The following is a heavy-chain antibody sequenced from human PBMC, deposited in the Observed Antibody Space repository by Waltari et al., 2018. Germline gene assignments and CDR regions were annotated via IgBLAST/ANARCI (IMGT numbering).Heavy chain of an antibody. V-gene: IGHV3-30*02. D-gene: IGHD3-22*01. CDR3: AKDVAGYYDSSGYYYDAFDI. CDR2: IRYDGSNK. J-gene: IGHJ3*02. CDR1: GFTFSSYG. Sequence: QVQLVESGGGVVQPGGSLRLPCAASGFTFSSYGMHWVRPAHGQGPGWVAFIRYDGSNKYYADSVKGRFTISRDNSKNTLYLQMNSLRAEDTAVYYCAKDVAGYYDSSGYYYDAFDIWGQGTMVTVSS.